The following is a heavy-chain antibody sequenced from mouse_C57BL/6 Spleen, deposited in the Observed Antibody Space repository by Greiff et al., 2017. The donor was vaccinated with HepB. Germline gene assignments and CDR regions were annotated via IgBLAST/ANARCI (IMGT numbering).Heavy chain of an antibody. CDR1: GFSLTSYG. J-gene: IGHJ4*01. Sequence: QVQLQQSGPGLVQPSQSLSITCTVSGFSLTSYGVHWVRQSPGKGLEWLGVIWSGGSTDYNAAFISRLSISKDNSKSQVFFKMNSLQADDTAIYYCARKTPLYYGSSYCYAMDYWCQGTSVTVSS. CDR3: ARKTPLYYGSSYCYAMDY. CDR2: IWSGGST. V-gene: IGHV2-2*01. D-gene: IGHD1-1*01.